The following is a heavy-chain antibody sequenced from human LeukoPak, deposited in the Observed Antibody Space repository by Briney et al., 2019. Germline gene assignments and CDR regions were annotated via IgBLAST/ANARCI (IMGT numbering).Heavy chain of an antibody. V-gene: IGHV3-21*01. D-gene: IGHD2-21*02. CDR2: ISSSSSRSSYI. J-gene: IGHJ6*03. CDR3: ARGRCGGDCYVTGSVDYYYYMDV. CDR1: GFTFNSYT. Sequence: GGSLGLSCAASGFTFNSYTMNWVRQAPGRGLEWVSSISSSSSRSSYIYYADSVKGRFTISRDNAEKSLSLQMNSLRAEDTGTYYCARGRCGGDCYVTGSVDYYYYMDVWGKGTTVTVSS.